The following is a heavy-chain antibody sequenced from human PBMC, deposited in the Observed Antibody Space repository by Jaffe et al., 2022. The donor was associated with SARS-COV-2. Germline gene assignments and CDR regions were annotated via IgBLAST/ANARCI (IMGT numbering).Heavy chain of an antibody. CDR1: GFSFGDYA. D-gene: IGHD3-22*01. CDR3: TSHKFERSGPYYFYYYMDV. J-gene: IGHJ6*03. Sequence: EVQLLESGGRLVQPGRSLTLSCRASGFSFGDYAMSWLRQAPGKGPEWVGFIRSKVYGGTAEYAASARGRFIISRDDSKSIAYLQMSSLKTDDTAVYFCTSHKFERSGPYYFYYYMDVWGKGTTVTVSS. V-gene: IGHV3-49*03. CDR2: IRSKVYGGTA.